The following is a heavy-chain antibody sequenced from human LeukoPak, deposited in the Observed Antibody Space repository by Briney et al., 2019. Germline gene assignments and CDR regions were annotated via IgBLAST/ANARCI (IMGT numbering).Heavy chain of an antibody. V-gene: IGHV1-69*04. Sequence: ASVKVSCKASGGTFSSYAISWVQQAPGQGLEWMGRIIPILGIANYAQKFQGRVTITADKSTSTAYMELSSLRSEDTAVYYCASVEGYYDSSGYSWGQGTLVTVSS. CDR3: ASVEGYYDSSGYS. J-gene: IGHJ4*02. CDR2: IIPILGIA. D-gene: IGHD3-22*01. CDR1: GGTFSSYA.